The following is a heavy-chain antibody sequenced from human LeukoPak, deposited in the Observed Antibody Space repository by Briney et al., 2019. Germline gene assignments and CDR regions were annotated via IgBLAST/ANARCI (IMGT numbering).Heavy chain of an antibody. CDR2: ISTGGST. CDR3: ARNQAVAANRGAFDI. J-gene: IGHJ3*02. V-gene: IGHV4-4*08. CDR1: GASISRYF. Sequence: SETLSLTCTVSGASISRYFWNWIRQPPGKELEWIGYISTGGSTNYNPSLKSRVTISIDTSKNQFSLKLDSVTEIDTAMYYCARNQAVAANRGAFDIWGQGTMVTVSS. D-gene: IGHD6-19*01.